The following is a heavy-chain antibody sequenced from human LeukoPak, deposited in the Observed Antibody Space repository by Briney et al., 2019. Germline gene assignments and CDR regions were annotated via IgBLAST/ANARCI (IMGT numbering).Heavy chain of an antibody. J-gene: IGHJ6*03. D-gene: IGHD5-18*01. Sequence: SVKVSCKASGYTFTSYGINWVRQAPGQGLEWMGWISAYNGNTNYAQKLQGRVTMTTDTSTSTAYMELRSLRSDDTAVYYCARGGYSYGYYYYYMDVWGKGTTVTVSS. CDR1: GYTFTSYG. CDR3: ARGGYSYGYYYYYMDV. V-gene: IGHV1-18*01. CDR2: ISAYNGNT.